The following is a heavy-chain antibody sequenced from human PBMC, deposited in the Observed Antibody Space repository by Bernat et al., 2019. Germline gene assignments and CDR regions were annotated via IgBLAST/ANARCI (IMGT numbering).Heavy chain of an antibody. CDR3: AQEEGAHLGSYFDY. D-gene: IGHD1-26*01. CDR2: ISSSSSTI. J-gene: IGHJ4*02. V-gene: IGHV3-48*01. Sequence: EVQLVESGGGLVQPGGSLRLSCAASGFTFSSYSMNWVRQAPGKGLEWVSYISSSSSTIYYAASVKGRFTISRDNAKNSLYLQMNSLRAEDTAVYYCAQEEGAHLGSYFDYWGQGTLVTVSS. CDR1: GFTFSSYS.